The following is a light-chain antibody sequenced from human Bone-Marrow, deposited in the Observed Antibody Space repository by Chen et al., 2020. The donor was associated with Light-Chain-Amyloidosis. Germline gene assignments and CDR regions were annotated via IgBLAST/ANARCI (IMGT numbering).Light chain of an antibody. CDR1: QSVSSSY. CDR2: GAS. Sequence: EIVLTQSPGTLSLSPGERATLSCRASQSVSSSYLAWYQQKPGQAPRLLIDGASSRATGIPDRFSGSEAGTDFTLTISGLEPEEFAVYYCQQYGSSPPRYTFGQGTKLEIK. V-gene: IGKV3-20*01. J-gene: IGKJ2*01. CDR3: QQYGSSPPRYT.